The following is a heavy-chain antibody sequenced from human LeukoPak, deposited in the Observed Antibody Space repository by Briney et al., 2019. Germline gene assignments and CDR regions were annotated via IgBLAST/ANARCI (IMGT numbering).Heavy chain of an antibody. CDR1: GFNFDNFA. CDR2: ISHDGRTK. D-gene: IGHD3-22*01. CDR3: ARDSYDSSGYYFTGH. V-gene: IGHV3-30*04. J-gene: IGHJ4*02. Sequence: GGSLRLSCVVSGFNFDNFAMHWVRQPLGKGLEWVAVISHDGRTKYYADSMKGRITISRDNSKNTLYLQMNSLRAEDTAVYYCARDSYDSSGYYFTGHWGQGTLVTVSS.